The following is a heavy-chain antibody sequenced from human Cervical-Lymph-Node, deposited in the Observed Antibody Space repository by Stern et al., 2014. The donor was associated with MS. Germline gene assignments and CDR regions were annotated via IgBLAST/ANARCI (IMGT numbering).Heavy chain of an antibody. J-gene: IGHJ6*02. V-gene: IGHV1-69*01. CDR2: IIPVFGTP. CDR3: ARGASSAAWYKHGVDV. Sequence: VPLVQSGAEVQKPGSSERVPCKASGDTSNTDAVHWGRQAPGQGLEGMGGIIPVFGTPVYAQRFKGRVSIAADESAATNYMELSSLTSDDTAVYYCARGASSAAWYKHGVDVWGQGTTVTVSS. D-gene: IGHD1-14*01. CDR1: GDTSNTDA.